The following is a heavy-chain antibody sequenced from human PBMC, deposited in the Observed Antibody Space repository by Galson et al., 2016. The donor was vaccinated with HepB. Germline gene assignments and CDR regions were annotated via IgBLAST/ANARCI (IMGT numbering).Heavy chain of an antibody. D-gene: IGHD3-10*01. CDR3: ARSAKGFFPYFDY. V-gene: IGHV3-33*01. Sequence: SLRLSCAASGFTFSSHGMHWVRQAPGKGLEWVAVIWSDDTNKYHSDSVKGRFTISRDNSKNTVSLQMNSLRAEDTAVYYCARSAKGFFPYFDYWGQGTLVTVSS. J-gene: IGHJ4*02. CDR2: IWSDDTNK. CDR1: GFTFSSHG.